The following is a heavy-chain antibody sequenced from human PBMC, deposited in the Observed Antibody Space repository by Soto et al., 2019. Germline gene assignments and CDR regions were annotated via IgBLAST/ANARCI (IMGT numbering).Heavy chain of an antibody. CDR3: ATVLYDFWGPFDY. J-gene: IGHJ4*02. D-gene: IGHD3-3*01. V-gene: IGHV1-2*02. CDR1: GYTFTGYY. Sequence: ASVKVSCKASGYTFTGYYMHWVRQAPGQGLEWMGWINPNSGGTNYAQKFQGRVTMTEDTSTDTAYMELSSLRSEDTAVYYCATVLYDFWGPFDYWGQGTLDTVSS. CDR2: INPNSGGT.